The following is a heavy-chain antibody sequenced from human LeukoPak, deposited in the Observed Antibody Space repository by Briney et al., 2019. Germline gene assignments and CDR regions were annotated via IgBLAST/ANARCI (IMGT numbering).Heavy chain of an antibody. CDR2: IYHSGST. V-gene: IGHV4-30-2*01. J-gene: IGHJ4*02. Sequence: SETLSLTCAVSGGSISSGGYSWSWIRQPPGTGLEWIGYIYHSGSTYYNPSLKSRVTISVDRSKNQFSLKLSSVTAADTAVYYCARGSSGYRFDYWGQGTLVTVSS. D-gene: IGHD3-22*01. CDR1: GGSISSGGYS. CDR3: ARGSSGYRFDY.